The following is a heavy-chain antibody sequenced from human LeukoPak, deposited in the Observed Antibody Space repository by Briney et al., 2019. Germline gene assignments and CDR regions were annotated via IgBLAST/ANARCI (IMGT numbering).Heavy chain of an antibody. CDR3: ARLRVPAAIFHYYGMDV. J-gene: IGHJ6*02. Sequence: NLGASLKISCQGSGSIFTSYWIGWVRQLPGKGLEWMGIIYPGDSDTRYSPSFQGQVTISADKSISTAYLQWSSLKASDTAMYYCARLRVPAAIFHYYGMDVWGQGTTVTVSS. CDR1: GSIFTSYW. D-gene: IGHD2-2*01. V-gene: IGHV5-51*01. CDR2: IYPGDSDT.